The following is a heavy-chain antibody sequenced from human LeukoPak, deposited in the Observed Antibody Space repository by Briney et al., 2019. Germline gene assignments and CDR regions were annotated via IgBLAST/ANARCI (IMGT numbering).Heavy chain of an antibody. J-gene: IGHJ4*02. D-gene: IGHD2-2*01. CDR3: ARGGDIVVVPAHSDYFDY. Sequence: GGSLRLSCAASGFTFSSYAMSWVRQAPGKGLEWVSAISGSGDRTFYRDSVKGRFTISRDNSKNTLYLQMNGLRAEDTAVYYCARGGDIVVVPAHSDYFDYWGQGTLVTVSS. CDR2: ISGSGDRT. V-gene: IGHV3-23*01. CDR1: GFTFSSYA.